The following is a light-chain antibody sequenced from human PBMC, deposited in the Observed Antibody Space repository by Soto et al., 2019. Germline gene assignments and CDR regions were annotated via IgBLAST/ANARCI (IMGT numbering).Light chain of an antibody. J-gene: IGKJ4*01. V-gene: IGKV1D-13*01. CDR2: DAS. Sequence: SPQSSTPPSAFVDNRVTITRRASQGISNALAWYQQKPGKAPKLLIYDASSLESGVPSRFSGSGSGTDFTLTISSLQPEDFATYYCQQFNNYPLTFGGGTKVDI. CDR1: QGISNA. CDR3: QQFNNYPLT.